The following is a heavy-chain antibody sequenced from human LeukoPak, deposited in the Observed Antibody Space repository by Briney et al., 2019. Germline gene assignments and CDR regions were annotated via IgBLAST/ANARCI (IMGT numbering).Heavy chain of an antibody. Sequence: SETLSLTCTVSGGSISSYYWSWIRQPPGKGLEWIGYIYYSGSTNYNPSLKSRVTISVDTSKNQFSLKLSSVTAADTAVHYCARGATGSGYLEYYFDYWGQGTLVTVSS. CDR3: ARGATGSGYLEYYFDY. V-gene: IGHV4-59*01. CDR1: GGSISSYY. J-gene: IGHJ4*02. D-gene: IGHD5-12*01. CDR2: IYYSGST.